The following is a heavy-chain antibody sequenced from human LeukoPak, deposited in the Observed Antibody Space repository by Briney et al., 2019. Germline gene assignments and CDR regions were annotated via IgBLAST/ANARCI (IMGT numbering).Heavy chain of an antibody. CDR2: ISSSGDST. CDR1: GFTFSSYA. J-gene: IGHJ4*02. D-gene: IGHD2-15*01. CDR3: AKAKYCSAGTCYFDY. V-gene: IGHV3-23*01. Sequence: GGSRRLSCAASGFTFSSYAMSWVRQAPGKGLEWVSTISSSGDSTYYADSVKGRFTISRDNSMNTLYLQMSSLRAEDTAVYYCAKAKYCSAGTCYFDYWGQGTLVTVSS.